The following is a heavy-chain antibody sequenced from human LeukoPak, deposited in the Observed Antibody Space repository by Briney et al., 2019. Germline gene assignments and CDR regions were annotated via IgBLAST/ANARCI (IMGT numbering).Heavy chain of an antibody. Sequence: GGSLRLSCAASGFTFSSYDMSWVRQAPGKGLEWVSGISGSGGSTYYADAVKGRFTISRDNSKSTLYLQMNSLRAEDTAFYYCAKDRHAPGRYCSSTTCFPFDLWGQGTLVTVSS. CDR2: ISGSGGST. CDR1: GFTFSSYD. D-gene: IGHD2-2*01. CDR3: AKDRHAPGRYCSSTTCFPFDL. J-gene: IGHJ4*02. V-gene: IGHV3-23*01.